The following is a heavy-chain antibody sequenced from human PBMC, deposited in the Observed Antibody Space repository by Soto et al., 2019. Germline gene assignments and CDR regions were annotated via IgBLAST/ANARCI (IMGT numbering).Heavy chain of an antibody. CDR2: IVVGSGNT. J-gene: IGHJ3*02. Sequence: SVKVSCKASGFTFTSCAVQWVRQARGQRLEWIGWIVVGSGNTNYAQKFQERVTITRDMSTSTAYMELSSLRSEDTAVYYCATSTMTQENDAFDIWGQGTMVTVSS. D-gene: IGHD3-22*01. CDR1: GFTFTSCA. V-gene: IGHV1-58*01. CDR3: ATSTMTQENDAFDI.